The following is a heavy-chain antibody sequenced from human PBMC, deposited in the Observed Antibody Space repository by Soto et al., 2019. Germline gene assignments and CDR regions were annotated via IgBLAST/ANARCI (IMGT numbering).Heavy chain of an antibody. D-gene: IGHD3-22*01. Sequence: SVKVSCKASGGTFSSYAISWVRQAPGQGLEWMGGIIPIFGTANYAQKFQGRVTITADESTSTAYMELSSLRSEDTAVYYCARDHRGGYYDSRAYPRANRFEPWGQATLVSVSS. CDR3: ARDHRGGYYDSRAYPRANRFEP. V-gene: IGHV1-69*13. J-gene: IGHJ5*02. CDR2: IIPIFGTA. CDR1: GGTFSSYA.